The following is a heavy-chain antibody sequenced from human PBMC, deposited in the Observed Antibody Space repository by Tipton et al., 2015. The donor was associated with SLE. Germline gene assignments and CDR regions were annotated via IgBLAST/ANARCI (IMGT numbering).Heavy chain of an antibody. Sequence: LSLTCEVNGGSLSHYFWSWIRQAPGKGLEWVANIKQDGSEKYYVDSVKGRFTISSDNAEKSLYLQMNSLRAEDTAVYYCARAGSLTVAGTISEYWGQGTLVTVSS. CDR2: IKQDGSEK. CDR3: ARAGSLTVAGTISEY. D-gene: IGHD6-13*01. V-gene: IGHV3-7*01. CDR1: GGSLSHYF. J-gene: IGHJ4*02.